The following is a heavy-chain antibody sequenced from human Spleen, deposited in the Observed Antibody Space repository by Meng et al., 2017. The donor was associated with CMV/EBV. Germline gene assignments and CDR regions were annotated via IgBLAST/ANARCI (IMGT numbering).Heavy chain of an antibody. J-gene: IGHJ6*02. V-gene: IGHV3-48*04. CDR2: ISGSSGTI. D-gene: IGHD3-10*01. Sequence: GGSLRLSCAASGFTFSPYAMNWVRQAPGRGLEWVSYISGSSGTIYYADSVRGRFTISRDNAKNSLYLQMNSLRAEDTAVYYCARHKGGESYYYGTDVWGQGTTVTVSS. CDR1: GFTFSPYA. CDR3: ARHKGGESYYYGTDV.